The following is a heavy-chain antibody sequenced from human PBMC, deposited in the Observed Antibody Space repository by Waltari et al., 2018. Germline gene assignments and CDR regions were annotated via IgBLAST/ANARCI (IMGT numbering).Heavy chain of an antibody. J-gene: IGHJ4*02. Sequence: QVQLQESGPGLVKPSQTLSLTCTVSGGSISSGGYYWSWIRQHPGKGLEWTGYISYSGSTYYNPSLKSRVTISVDTSKNQFSLKLSSVTAADTAVYYCAGTIAAAGGSDYWGQGTLVTVSS. D-gene: IGHD6-13*01. CDR2: ISYSGST. V-gene: IGHV4-31*03. CDR1: GGSISSGGYY. CDR3: AGTIAAAGGSDY.